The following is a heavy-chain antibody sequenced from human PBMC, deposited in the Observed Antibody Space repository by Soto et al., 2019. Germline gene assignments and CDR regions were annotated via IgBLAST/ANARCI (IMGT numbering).Heavy chain of an antibody. CDR3: ARGGGGGLFEH. V-gene: IGHV3-11*06. CDR1: GFPFSDYY. Sequence: GGSLRLSCATSGFPFSDYYMSWIRQAPGKGLEWLSHISPKSTFRNYADSVKGRFTISRDNTKSSLFLQMNSLGVEDTAVYYCARGGGGGLFEHWGQGVLVTVSS. CDR2: ISPKSTFR. D-gene: IGHD2-21*01. J-gene: IGHJ4*02.